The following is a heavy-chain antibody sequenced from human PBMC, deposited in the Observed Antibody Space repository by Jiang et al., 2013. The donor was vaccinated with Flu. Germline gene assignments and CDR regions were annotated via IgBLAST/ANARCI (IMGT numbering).Heavy chain of an antibody. CDR2: IYYTGST. J-gene: IGHJ5*02. CDR1: GGSISSNNYY. Sequence: GSGLVKPSETLSLTCTVSGGSISSNNYYWGWIRQPPGKGLEWIGNIYYTGSTYYNPSLKSRVTLTVDTSKNQFSLKLSSVTAADTAVYYCARSPRYGGDSGPTWFDPWGQGTLVTVSS. CDR3: ARSPRYGGDSGPTWFDP. D-gene: IGHD4-23*01. V-gene: IGHV4-39*01.